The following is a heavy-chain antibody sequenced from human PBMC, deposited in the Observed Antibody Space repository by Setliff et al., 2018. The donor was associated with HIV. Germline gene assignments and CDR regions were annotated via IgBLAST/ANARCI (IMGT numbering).Heavy chain of an antibody. CDR2: ISAYNGNT. Sequence: ASVKVSCKASGYTFTSYGVTWVRQAPGQGLEWMGWISAYNGNTNYAQKLQGRVTMTTDTSTSTAYMELRSLRSDDTAVYYCARDPHPNGGSEDAFDIWGQGTMVTV. CDR1: GYTFTSYG. V-gene: IGHV1-18*01. CDR3: ARDPHPNGGSEDAFDI. J-gene: IGHJ3*02. D-gene: IGHD7-27*01.